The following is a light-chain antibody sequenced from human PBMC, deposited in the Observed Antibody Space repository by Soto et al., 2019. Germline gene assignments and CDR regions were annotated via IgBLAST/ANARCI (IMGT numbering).Light chain of an antibody. V-gene: IGKV1-5*01. Sequence: DIPMTQSPSTLSASVGDRVTITCRASQSISNWLAWYQQKPGKAPKLLIYDASSLESGVPSRFSGSGFGTEFRLTISSLQPDDSATYYCQQYNTDSHTFGQGTKLEIK. CDR1: QSISNW. CDR2: DAS. J-gene: IGKJ2*01. CDR3: QQYNTDSHT.